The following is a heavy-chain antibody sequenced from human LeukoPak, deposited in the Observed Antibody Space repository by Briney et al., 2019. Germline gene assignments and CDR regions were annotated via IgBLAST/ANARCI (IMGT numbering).Heavy chain of an antibody. Sequence: GGSLRLSCAASGFTFSSYSMNWVRQAPGKGLEWVSSISSSSYIYYADSVKGRFTISRDNAKNSLYLQMNSLRAEDTAVYYCARDLGYYYDSSGLNPPGYWGQGTLVTVSS. J-gene: IGHJ4*02. CDR2: ISSSSYI. V-gene: IGHV3-21*01. CDR3: ARDLGYYYDSSGLNPPGY. D-gene: IGHD3-22*01. CDR1: GFTFSSYS.